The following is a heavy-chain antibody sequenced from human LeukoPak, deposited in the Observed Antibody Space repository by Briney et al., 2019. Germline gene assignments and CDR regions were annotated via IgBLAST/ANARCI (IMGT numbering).Heavy chain of an antibody. J-gene: IGHJ4*02. CDR1: GGTFSSYA. V-gene: IGHV1-69*04. CDR3: AVVTSLGGFDY. D-gene: IGHD2-21*02. Sequence: SVEVSCKASGGTFSSYAISWVRQAPGQGLEWMGRIIPIFGIANYAQKFQGRVTITADKSTSTAYMELSSLRSEDTAVYYCAVVTSLGGFDYWGQGTLVTVSS. CDR2: IIPIFGIA.